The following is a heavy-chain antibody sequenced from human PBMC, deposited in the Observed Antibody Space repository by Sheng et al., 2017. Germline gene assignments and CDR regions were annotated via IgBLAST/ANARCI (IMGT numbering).Heavy chain of an antibody. D-gene: IGHD6-19*01. J-gene: IGHJ4*02. CDR1: GFTFTNYP. CDR3: ARNRETLTVAGTGF. V-gene: IGHV3-30*04. Sequence: QVQLVESGGGVVQPGRSLRLSCAASGFTFTNYPMHWVRQAPGKGLEWVAIISFDGSKEYYADSAKGRFTISRDNSKNTVSLLMNSLTTDDTAVYYCARNRETLTVAGTGFCGQGTLVTVSS. CDR2: ISFDGSKE.